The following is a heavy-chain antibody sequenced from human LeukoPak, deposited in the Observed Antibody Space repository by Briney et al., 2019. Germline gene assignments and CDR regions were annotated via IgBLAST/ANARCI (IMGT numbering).Heavy chain of an antibody. CDR3: TAAAGTPLDY. D-gene: IGHD6-13*01. J-gene: IGHJ4*02. CDR1: GGTFSSYA. V-gene: IGHV1-69*05. CDR2: IIPIFGTA. Sequence: SVKVSCKXSGGTFSSYAISWVRQAPGQGLEWMGGIIPIFGTANYSQKFQGRVTITTDESTSTAYMELSSLRSEDTAVYYCTAAAGTPLDYWGQGTLVTVSS.